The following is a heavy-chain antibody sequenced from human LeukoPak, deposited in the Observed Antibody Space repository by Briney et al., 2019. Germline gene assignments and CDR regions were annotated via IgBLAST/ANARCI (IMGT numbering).Heavy chain of an antibody. V-gene: IGHV5-51*01. D-gene: IGHD2-8*02. CDR3: ARAGDGGVHFDY. Sequence: GEPLHSSGKASGSSFTNYRIGGLRQLPGKGLGWLRIIYPRDSATTYSPSFRGQAPFSAAKSISTAYLQWSSLKASDTAMYYCARAGDGGVHFDYWGQGTLVTVSS. J-gene: IGHJ4*02. CDR2: IYPRDSAT. CDR1: GSSFTNYR.